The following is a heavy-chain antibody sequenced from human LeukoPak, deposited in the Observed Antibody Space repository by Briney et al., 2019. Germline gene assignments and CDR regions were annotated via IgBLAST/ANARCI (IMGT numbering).Heavy chain of an antibody. CDR2: ISYDGSNK. J-gene: IGHJ4*02. CDR1: GFTFSSYA. D-gene: IGHD6-19*01. V-gene: IGHV3-30*04. CDR3: ARDADIAVAGHFDY. Sequence: GGSLRLSCATSGFTFSSYAMHWVRQAPGKGLEWVALISYDGSNKYYADSVKGRFTISRDNSKNTLYPQMTSLRAEDTAVCYCARDADIAVAGHFDYWGQGTLVTVSS.